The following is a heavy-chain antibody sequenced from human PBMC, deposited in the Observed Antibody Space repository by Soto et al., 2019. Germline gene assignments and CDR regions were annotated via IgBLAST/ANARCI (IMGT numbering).Heavy chain of an antibody. CDR3: ARNGYCSRDACSYGVDV. V-gene: IGHV3-11*01. D-gene: IGHD2-15*01. Sequence: QVQLVESGGGLVKPGGSLRLSCAASGFSFSDYYRSWIRQAPGKGLEWVSYTSSSGSTTYYADSVKGRFTVSRDNAKDSLWLQVNSLRADDTAVYYCARNGYCSRDACSYGVDVWGQGTTVTVSS. J-gene: IGHJ6*02. CDR1: GFSFSDYY. CDR2: TSSSGSTT.